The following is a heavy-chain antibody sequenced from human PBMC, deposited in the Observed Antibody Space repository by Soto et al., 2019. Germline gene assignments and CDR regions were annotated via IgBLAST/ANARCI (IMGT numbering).Heavy chain of an antibody. CDR2: IYYSGST. V-gene: IGHV4-31*03. J-gene: IGHJ4*02. CDR1: GGSISSGGYY. D-gene: IGHD3-22*01. CDR3: AKDEGSGYWGIDY. Sequence: PSETLSLTCTVSGGSISSGGYYWSWIRQHPGKGLEWIGYIYYSGSTYYNPSLKSRVTISVDTSKNQFSLKLSSVTAADTAVYYCAKDEGSGYWGIDYWGQGTLVTVSS.